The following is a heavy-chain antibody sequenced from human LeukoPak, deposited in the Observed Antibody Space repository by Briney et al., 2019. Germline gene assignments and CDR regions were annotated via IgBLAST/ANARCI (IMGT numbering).Heavy chain of an antibody. J-gene: IGHJ4*02. D-gene: IGHD6-13*01. V-gene: IGHV3-48*04. CDR1: GFTFSSYS. Sequence: PGGSLRLSCAASGFTFSSYSMNWVRQAPGKGLEWVSYISSSSSTIYYADSVKGRFTISRDNAKNSLYLQMNSLRAEDTAVYYCAKDVYSDSSSWYYFDYWGQGTLVTVSS. CDR2: ISSSSSTI. CDR3: AKDVYSDSSSWYYFDY.